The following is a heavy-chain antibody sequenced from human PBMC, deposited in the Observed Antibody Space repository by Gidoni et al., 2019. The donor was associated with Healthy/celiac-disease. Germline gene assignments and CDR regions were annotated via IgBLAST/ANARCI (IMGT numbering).Heavy chain of an antibody. CDR2: IYYSGST. J-gene: IGHJ4*02. Sequence: QVQLQESGPGLVKPSETLSLTCTVSGGSVSSGSYYWSWIRQPPGKGLEWIGYIYYSGSTNYNPSLKSRVTISVDTSKNQFSLKLSSVTAADTAVYYCARDQGGRHDYWGQGTLVTVSS. CDR1: GGSVSSGSYY. V-gene: IGHV4-61*01. CDR3: ARDQGGRHDY.